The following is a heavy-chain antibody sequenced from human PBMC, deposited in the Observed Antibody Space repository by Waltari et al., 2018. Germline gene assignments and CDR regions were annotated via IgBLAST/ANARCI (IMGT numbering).Heavy chain of an antibody. D-gene: IGHD1-26*01. V-gene: IGHV1-8*03. J-gene: IGHJ4*02. CDR3: ARGPPYSGSYSHFDY. CDR1: GYTFTSYD. Sequence: QVQLVQSGAEVKKPGASVKVSCKASGYTFTSYDSNWVRQATGQGREWMGWMNASSGNTGYEQKFQVIVTITRNTSISTAYMELSSLRAEDTAVYYCARGPPYSGSYSHFDYWGQGTLVTVSS. CDR2: MNASSGNT.